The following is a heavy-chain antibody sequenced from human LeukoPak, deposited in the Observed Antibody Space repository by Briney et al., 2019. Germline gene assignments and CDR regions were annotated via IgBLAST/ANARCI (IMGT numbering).Heavy chain of an antibody. J-gene: IGHJ4*02. CDR1: GGSISSGDYF. D-gene: IGHD2-2*01. V-gene: IGHV4-39*07. CDR3: ASRRCSTTCPEDY. Sequence: SETLSLTCTVSGGSISSGDYFWGWIRQPPGKGLEWIGNIYYTGSTYYNPSLKSRVTMSVDTSKNQLSLKLSSVTAADTAVYYCASRRCSTTCPEDYWGQGTLVTVSS. CDR2: IYYTGST.